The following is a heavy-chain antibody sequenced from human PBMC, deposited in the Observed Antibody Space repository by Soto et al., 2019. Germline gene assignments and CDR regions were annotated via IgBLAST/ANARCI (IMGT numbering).Heavy chain of an antibody. Sequence: QVQLQESGPGLVSLSLTLSLTCSVSGAAGRSPDDSLAWIRQRPGQGLEWIGHFSYTGTTYYSPPLSSRVSISIDKSRKQFSLKLTSVTAADTAVYYCARDGSTDGDSPGEDHYFDYWGQGTLVTVSS. CDR3: ARDGSTDGDSPGEDHYFDY. D-gene: IGHD2-15*01. CDR1: GAAGRSPDDS. CDR2: FSYTGTT. V-gene: IGHV4-31*03. J-gene: IGHJ4*02.